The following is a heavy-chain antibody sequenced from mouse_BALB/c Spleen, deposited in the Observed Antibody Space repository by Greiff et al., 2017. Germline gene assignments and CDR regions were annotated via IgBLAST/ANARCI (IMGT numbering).Heavy chain of an antibody. J-gene: IGHJ4*01. Sequence: QVQLKESGPSLVQPSQSLSITCTVSGFSLTSYGVHWVRQSPGKGLEWLGVIWRGGSTDYNAAFMSRLSITKDNSKSQVFFKMNSLQADDTAIYYCANPYYGNYLAMDYWGQGTSVTVSS. CDR3: ANPYYGNYLAMDY. V-gene: IGHV2-5-1*01. D-gene: IGHD2-10*01. CDR1: GFSLTSYG. CDR2: IWRGGST.